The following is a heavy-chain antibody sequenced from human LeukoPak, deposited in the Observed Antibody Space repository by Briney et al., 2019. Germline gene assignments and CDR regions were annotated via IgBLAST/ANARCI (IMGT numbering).Heavy chain of an antibody. Sequence: PGRSLTLSCAASGFTFSSYGMHWVRQAPGKGLEWVAVIWYDGSNKYYADSVKGRFTISRDNSKNTLYLQMNSLRAEDTAVYYCARDSGGYSYGGLDYWGQGTLVTVSS. V-gene: IGHV3-33*01. CDR3: ARDSGGYSYGGLDY. CDR1: GFTFSSYG. CDR2: IWYDGSNK. J-gene: IGHJ4*02. D-gene: IGHD5-18*01.